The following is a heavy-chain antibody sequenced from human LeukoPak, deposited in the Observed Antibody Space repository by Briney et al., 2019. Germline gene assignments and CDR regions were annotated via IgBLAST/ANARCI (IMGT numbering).Heavy chain of an antibody. V-gene: IGHV3-23*01. D-gene: IGHD2-2*01. J-gene: IGHJ4*02. CDR3: AQGRSSTSWLGY. CDR2: ISGSGGST. Sequence: GGSLRLSCAASGFTFSSYAMSWVRQAPGKGLEWVSAISGSGGSTYYADSVKGRFTISRGNSKNTLYLQMNSLRAEDTAVYYCAQGRSSTSWLGYWGQGTLVTVSS. CDR1: GFTFSSYA.